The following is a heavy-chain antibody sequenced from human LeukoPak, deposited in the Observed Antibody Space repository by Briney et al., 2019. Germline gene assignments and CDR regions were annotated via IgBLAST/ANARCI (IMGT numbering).Heavy chain of an antibody. CDR3: ARGGLEPPYDY. Sequence: SETLSLTCAVYGGSFSGYYWSWIRQPPGKGLEWIGEINHSGSTNYNPSLKSRVTISVDTSKNQFSLKLSSVTAADTAVYYCARGGLEPPYDYWGQGTLVTASS. CDR1: GGSFSGYY. CDR2: INHSGST. J-gene: IGHJ4*02. V-gene: IGHV4-34*01. D-gene: IGHD1-1*01.